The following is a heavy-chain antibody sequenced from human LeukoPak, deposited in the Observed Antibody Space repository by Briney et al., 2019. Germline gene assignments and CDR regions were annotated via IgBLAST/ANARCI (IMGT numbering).Heavy chain of an antibody. CDR2: INKDESEK. J-gene: IGHJ4*02. CDR1: RFTFSDYW. CDR3: ATYAQHYGAPGCADY. D-gene: IGHD4-17*01. Sequence: GGSLRLSCAVSRFTFSDYWMRWVRQAPGKGLEWVAAINKDESEKRYVVSVKGRFTISRDNARNSVYLQMSSRGAEDTAVYYCATYAQHYGAPGCADYWGLGTLVTVSS. V-gene: IGHV3-7*01.